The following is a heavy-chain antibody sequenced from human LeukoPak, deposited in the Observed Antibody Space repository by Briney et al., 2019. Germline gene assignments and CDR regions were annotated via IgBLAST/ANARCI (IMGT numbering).Heavy chain of an antibody. CDR1: GFIFNNYA. CDR2: ISGSGRNT. V-gene: IGHV3-23*01. J-gene: IGHJ3*01. D-gene: IGHD6-25*01. CDR3: ARDEIPSGT. Sequence: GGSLRLSCAASGFIFNNYALSWVRQTPGKGLEWVSAISGSGRNTYYADSVKGRFTISRDNSRSAVDLQMNSLRVEDTGIYYCARDEIPSGTWGQGTMVIVSS.